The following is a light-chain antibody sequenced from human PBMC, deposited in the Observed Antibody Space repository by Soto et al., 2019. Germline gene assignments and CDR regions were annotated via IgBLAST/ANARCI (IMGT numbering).Light chain of an antibody. CDR3: QQYKDSMWT. CDR2: GAS. V-gene: IGKV3-15*01. Sequence: EIVMTQSPDTLSVSPGERVTLSCRASQSVSSDLAWYQQKPGQAPRLLIYGASTRATDIAARFSGSGSGTEFTLTISSLQPDDFATYYCQQYKDSMWTFGQGTKVESK. CDR1: QSVSSD. J-gene: IGKJ1*01.